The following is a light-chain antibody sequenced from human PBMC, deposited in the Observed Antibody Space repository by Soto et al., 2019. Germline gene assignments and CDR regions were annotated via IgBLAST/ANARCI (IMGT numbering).Light chain of an antibody. CDR3: AVWDDNLSGV. Sequence: QSVLTQPPSASVTPGQRVTISCSGSSSNIGSNYVYWYQQLPGTAPKLLIYRNNQRPSGVPDRFSGSKSGTSASLAISGLRSEDEADYYCAVWDDNLSGVFGGGTKLTVL. J-gene: IGLJ3*02. CDR1: SSNIGSNY. CDR2: RNN. V-gene: IGLV1-47*01.